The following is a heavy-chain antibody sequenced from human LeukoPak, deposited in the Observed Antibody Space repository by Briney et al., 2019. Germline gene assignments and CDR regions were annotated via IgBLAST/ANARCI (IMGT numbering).Heavy chain of an antibody. CDR2: IYYSGST. D-gene: IGHD3-3*01. V-gene: IGHV4-30-4*08. Sequence: SETLSLTCTVSGGSISSGDYYWSWIRQPPGKGLEWIGCIYYSGSTYYNPSLKSRVTISVDTSKNQFSLKLSSVTAADTAEYYCASVIRTSYYDFWSGYYRGNNWFDPWGQGTLVTVSS. CDR1: GGSISSGDYY. CDR3: ASVIRTSYYDFWSGYYRGNNWFDP. J-gene: IGHJ5*02.